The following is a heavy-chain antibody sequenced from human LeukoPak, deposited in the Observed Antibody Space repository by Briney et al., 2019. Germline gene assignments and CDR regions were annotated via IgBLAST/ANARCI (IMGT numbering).Heavy chain of an antibody. CDR3: ATMYYDFWSGYFGQYYFDY. Sequence: PGGSLRLSCAASGFTFSSYWMSWVRQAPGKGLEWVANIKQDGSEKYYVDSVKGRFTISRDNAKNSLYLQMNSLRAEDTAVYYCATMYYDFWSGYFGQYYFDYWGQGTLVTVSS. J-gene: IGHJ4*02. V-gene: IGHV3-7*01. CDR2: IKQDGSEK. D-gene: IGHD3-3*01. CDR1: GFTFSSYW.